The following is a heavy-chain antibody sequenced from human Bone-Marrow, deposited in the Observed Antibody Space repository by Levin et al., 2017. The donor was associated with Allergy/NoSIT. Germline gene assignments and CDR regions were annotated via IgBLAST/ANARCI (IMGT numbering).Heavy chain of an antibody. Sequence: ESGPTLVKPTQTLTLTCTFAGFSLNTNGFSVSWVRQSPGKGLEWLALVDWDDDKFYSTSLEPRLSISKDTSKNQVVLTMTNMDPEDTGTYYCARDTVNNGMDVWGQGTTVTVSS. CDR3: ARDTVNNGMDV. CDR1: GFSLNTNGFS. CDR2: VDWDDDK. V-gene: IGHV2-70*20. D-gene: IGHD1/OR15-1a*01. J-gene: IGHJ6*02.